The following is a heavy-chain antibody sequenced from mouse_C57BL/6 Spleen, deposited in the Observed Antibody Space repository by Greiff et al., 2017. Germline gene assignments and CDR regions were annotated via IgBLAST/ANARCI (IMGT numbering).Heavy chain of an antibody. Sequence: QVHVKQSGAELVKPGASVKISCKASGYAFSSYWMNRVKQRPGKGLEWIGQIYPGDGDTNYNGKFKGKATLTADKSSSTAYMQLSSLTSEDSAVYYCARSPYYYGSSYDAMDYWGKGTSVTVSS. CDR3: ARSPYYYGSSYDAMDY. V-gene: IGHV1-80*01. CDR1: GYAFSSYW. J-gene: IGHJ4*01. D-gene: IGHD1-1*01. CDR2: IYPGDGDT.